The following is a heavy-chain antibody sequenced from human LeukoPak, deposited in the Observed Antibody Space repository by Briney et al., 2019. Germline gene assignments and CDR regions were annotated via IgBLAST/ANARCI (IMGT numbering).Heavy chain of an antibody. V-gene: IGHV3-7*01. D-gene: IGHD1-26*01. Sequence: GGSLRLSCAASGFTFSSYGMHWVRQAPGKGLEWVANIKQDGSEKYYVDSVKGRFTISRDNAKNSLYLQMNSLRAEDTAVYYCARRGSYGSYYFDYWGQGTLVTVSS. CDR3: ARRGSYGSYYFDY. CDR1: GFTFSSYG. CDR2: IKQDGSEK. J-gene: IGHJ4*02.